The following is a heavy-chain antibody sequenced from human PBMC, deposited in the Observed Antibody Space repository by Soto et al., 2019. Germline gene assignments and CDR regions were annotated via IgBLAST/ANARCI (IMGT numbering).Heavy chain of an antibody. CDR1: GFTFSSFE. CDR2: ISDDSSRT. CDR3: GKGGWLGF. J-gene: IGHJ4*02. V-gene: IGHV3-23*01. D-gene: IGHD2-21*01. Sequence: EVQLLESGGGLVQPGGSLRLSCAASGFTFSSFEMSWVRQAPGRGLEWVSFISDDSSRTYYADAVKGRFTISRDNSKPPLYLEMNRLAAEGTAVLGWGKGGWLGFWGQGTLVTVSS.